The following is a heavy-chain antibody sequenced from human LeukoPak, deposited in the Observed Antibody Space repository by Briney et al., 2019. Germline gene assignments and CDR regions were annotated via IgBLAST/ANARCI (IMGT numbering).Heavy chain of an antibody. CDR3: AKDLDIVATITGN. CDR2: VSGSGGST. CDR1: GFTFSSYA. D-gene: IGHD5-12*01. V-gene: IGHV3-23*01. J-gene: IGHJ4*02. Sequence: GGSLRLSCAASGFTFSSYAMSWVRQAPGKGLEWVSGVSGSGGSTYHADSVKGRFTISRDNSKNTLYLQMNSLRAEDTAVYYCAKDLDIVATITGNWGQGTLVTVSS.